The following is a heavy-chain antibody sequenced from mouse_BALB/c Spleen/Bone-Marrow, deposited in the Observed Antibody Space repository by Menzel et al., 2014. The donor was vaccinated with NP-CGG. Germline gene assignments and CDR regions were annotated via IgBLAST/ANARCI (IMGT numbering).Heavy chain of an antibody. CDR3: ARFPMDY. J-gene: IGHJ4*01. CDR2: IRNKANGYTT. CDR1: GFTFTDYY. Sequence: VTLKVCGGGLVQPGGSLRLSCTPSGFTFTDYYMSWVRQPPGKALEWLAFIRNKANGYTTEYSASVKGRFTISRDNSQSILYLQMNTLRAEDSATYYCARFPMDYWGQGTSVTVSS. V-gene: IGHV7-3*02.